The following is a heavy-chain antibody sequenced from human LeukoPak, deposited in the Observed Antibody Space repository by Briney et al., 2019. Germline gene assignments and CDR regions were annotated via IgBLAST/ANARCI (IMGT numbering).Heavy chain of an antibody. CDR2: ISGSGANI. Sequence: GGSLRLSCAASGFTFSNYAMAWVRQAPGKGLEWVSAISGSGANIFYPESVKGRFTISRDNSRSTLYLQMSSLRAEDTAIYYCAKDRSGSPRNYYFDYWGQGTLVTVSS. CDR3: AKDRSGSPRNYYFDY. V-gene: IGHV3-23*01. J-gene: IGHJ4*02. D-gene: IGHD1-26*01. CDR1: GFTFSNYA.